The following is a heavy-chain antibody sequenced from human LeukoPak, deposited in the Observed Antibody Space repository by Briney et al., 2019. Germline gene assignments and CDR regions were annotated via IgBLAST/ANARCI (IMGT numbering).Heavy chain of an antibody. CDR3: TKDGRAKIVVVVAAKGRPYYFDY. D-gene: IGHD2-15*01. CDR2: IYSDNT. J-gene: IGHJ4*02. Sequence: GGSLRLSCTVSGFTVSSNSMSWVRQAPGKGLEWVSFIYSDNTHYSDSVKGRFTISRDNSKNTLYLQMNSLRAEDTAIYYCTKDGRAKIVVVVAAKGRPYYFDYWGQGALVTVSS. V-gene: IGHV3-53*01. CDR1: GFTVSSNS.